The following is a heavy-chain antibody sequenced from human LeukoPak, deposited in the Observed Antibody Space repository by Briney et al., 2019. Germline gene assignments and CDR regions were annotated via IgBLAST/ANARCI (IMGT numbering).Heavy chain of an antibody. D-gene: IGHD4-4*01. CDR3: ARQDYSNVGWFDP. Sequence: SETLSLTCTVSGGSISSYYWSWIRQPPGKGLEWIGYIYYSGSTNYNPPLKSRVTISVDTSKNQFSLKLSSVTAADTAVYYCARQDYSNVGWFDPWGQGTLVTVSS. V-gene: IGHV4-59*08. CDR1: GGSISSYY. CDR2: IYYSGST. J-gene: IGHJ5*02.